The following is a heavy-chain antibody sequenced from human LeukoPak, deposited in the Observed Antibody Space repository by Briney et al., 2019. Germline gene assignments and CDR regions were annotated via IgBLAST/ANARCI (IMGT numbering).Heavy chain of an antibody. D-gene: IGHD3-10*01. J-gene: IGHJ4*02. CDR3: ARESYYYGSGN. CDR2: INHSGST. Sequence: PTQTLSLTCAVYGGSFSGYYWSWIRQPPGKGLEWIGEINHSGSTNYNPSLKSRVTISVDTSKNQFSLKLSSVTAADTAVYYCARESYYYGSGNWGQGTLVTVSS. V-gene: IGHV4-34*01. CDR1: GGSFSGYY.